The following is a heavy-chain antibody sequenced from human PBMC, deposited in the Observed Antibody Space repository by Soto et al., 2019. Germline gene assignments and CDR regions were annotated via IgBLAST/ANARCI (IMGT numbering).Heavy chain of an antibody. D-gene: IGHD6-13*01. V-gene: IGHV4-34*01. CDR3: ARGRRIASGSFDP. CDR1: GGSFSGYY. J-gene: IGHJ5*02. CDR2: INHSGST. Sequence: PSETLSLTCAVYGGSFSGYYWSWIRQPPGKGLEWIGEINHSGSTNYSPSLKSRVTISVDTSKNQFSLKLSSVTAADMAVYYCARGRRIASGSFDPWGQGTLVTVSS.